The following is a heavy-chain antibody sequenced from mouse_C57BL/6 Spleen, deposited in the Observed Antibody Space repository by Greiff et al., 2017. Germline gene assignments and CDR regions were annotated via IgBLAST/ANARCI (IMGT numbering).Heavy chain of an antibody. D-gene: IGHD2-4*01. CDR1: GYTFTSYW. CDR3: ACDYPY. Sequence: VQLQQPGAELVMPGASVKLSCKASGYTFTSYWMHWVKQRPGPGLEWIGELDPSDSYTNYNQKFKGKSTLTVDKSSSTAYMQLSSLTSEDSAVYYCACDYPYWGQGTLVTVSA. J-gene: IGHJ3*01. V-gene: IGHV1-69*01. CDR2: LDPSDSYT.